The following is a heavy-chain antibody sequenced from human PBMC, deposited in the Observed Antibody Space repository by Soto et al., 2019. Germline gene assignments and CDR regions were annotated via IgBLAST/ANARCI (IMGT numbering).Heavy chain of an antibody. CDR3: ARDHRVVGMDY. CDR2: IYYSGST. J-gene: IGHJ4*02. Sequence: SETLSLTCTVSGGSISSGGYYWSWIRQHPGKGLEWIGYIYYSGSTYYNPSLKSRVTISVDTSKNQFSLKLSSVTAADTAVYYCARDHRVVGMDYWGQGTLVTVSS. CDR1: GGSISSGGYY. D-gene: IGHD7-27*01. V-gene: IGHV4-31*03.